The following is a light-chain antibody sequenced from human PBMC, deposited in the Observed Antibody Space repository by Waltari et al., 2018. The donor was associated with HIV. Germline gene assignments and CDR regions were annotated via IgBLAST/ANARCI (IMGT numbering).Light chain of an antibody. J-gene: IGLJ2*01. CDR2: GKG. V-gene: IGLV1-40*01. Sequence: QSVLTQPPSVSGAPGQRVTISCTGSSSNIGAGYDVHWYQQLPGTAPKRLIHGKGKRPSGVPDRFSGSKAGTSASLAITGLQAEDEADYYCQSYDSSLSAVVFGGGTKLTVL. CDR3: QSYDSSLSAVV. CDR1: SSNIGAGYD.